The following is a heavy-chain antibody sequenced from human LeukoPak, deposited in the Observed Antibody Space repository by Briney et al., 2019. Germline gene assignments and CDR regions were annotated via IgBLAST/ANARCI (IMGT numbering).Heavy chain of an antibody. CDR3: ATRYDSSGYYYGGFDY. D-gene: IGHD3-22*01. J-gene: IGHJ4*02. CDR2: IYYSGST. Sequence: PSETLSLTCTVSGGSISSSSYYWGWIRQPPGKGLEWIGSIYYSGSTYYNPSLKSRVTISVGTSKNQFSLKLSSVTAADTAVYYCATRYDSSGYYYGGFDYWGQGTLVTVSS. CDR1: GGSISSSSYY. V-gene: IGHV4-39*01.